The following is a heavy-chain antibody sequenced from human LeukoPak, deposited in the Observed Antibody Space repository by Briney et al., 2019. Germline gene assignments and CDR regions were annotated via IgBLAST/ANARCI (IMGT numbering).Heavy chain of an antibody. D-gene: IGHD3-10*01. Sequence: GGSLRLSCAASGFTLSSYAMSWVRQAPGKGLERVSAISGSGGSTYYADSVKGRFTISRDNSKNTLYLQMNSLRAEDTAVYYCAKPFSSGSDSSYSTFDYWGQGSLVTVSS. V-gene: IGHV3-23*01. CDR1: GFTLSSYA. CDR2: ISGSGGST. J-gene: IGHJ4*02. CDR3: AKPFSSGSDSSYSTFDY.